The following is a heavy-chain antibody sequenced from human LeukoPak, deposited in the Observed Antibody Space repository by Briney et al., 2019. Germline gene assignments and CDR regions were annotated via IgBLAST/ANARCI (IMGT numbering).Heavy chain of an antibody. CDR3: ARDRRPRAVAGAYISYGTDV. V-gene: IGHV4-4*07. CDR2: VNPYGTS. D-gene: IGHD6-19*01. Sequence: PSETLSLTCSVSGGSTNNYFWSWIRQSAGKGLEWIGRVNPYGTSNYNPSLKSRVTMSVDTSKNLVSLRLTSLTAADTAVYYCARDRRPRAVAGAYISYGTDVWGQGTTVTVSS. CDR1: GGSTNNYF. J-gene: IGHJ6*02.